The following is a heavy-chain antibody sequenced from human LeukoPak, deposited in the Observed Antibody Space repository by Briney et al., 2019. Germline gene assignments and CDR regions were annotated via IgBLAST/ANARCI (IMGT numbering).Heavy chain of an antibody. CDR1: GGSFSGYY. D-gene: IGHD2-15*01. Sequence: SETLSLTCAVYGGSFSGYYWNWIRQPPGKGLEWIGEINHSGITNYNPSLKSRVTISVDTSKNQFSLKLTSVTAADTAVYYCARVSFFRWAATRPSYYYYYMDVWGQGTTVTISS. V-gene: IGHV4-34*01. J-gene: IGHJ6*03. CDR2: INHSGIT. CDR3: ARVSFFRWAATRPSYYYYYMDV.